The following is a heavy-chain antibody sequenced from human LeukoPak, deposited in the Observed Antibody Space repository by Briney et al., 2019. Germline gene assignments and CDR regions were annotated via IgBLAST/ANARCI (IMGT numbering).Heavy chain of an antibody. D-gene: IGHD4-17*01. J-gene: IGHJ4*02. Sequence: GGSLRLSCAASGFTFSSYSMNWVRKAPGKGLEWISYISSSSSTLHYADSVKGRFTISRDNAKNSLYLQMNSLRAEDTAVYYCAREGYGDSKDYWGQGTLVTVTS. CDR1: GFTFSSYS. V-gene: IGHV3-48*04. CDR3: AREGYGDSKDY. CDR2: ISSSSSTL.